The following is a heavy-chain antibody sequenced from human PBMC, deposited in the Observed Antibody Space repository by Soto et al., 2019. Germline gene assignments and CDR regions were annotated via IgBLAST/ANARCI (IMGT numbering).Heavy chain of an antibody. V-gene: IGHV3-23*01. D-gene: IGHD4-17*01. CDR3: AASVTTPGAFDF. Sequence: EVQLLESGGGFLQPGGSQRLSCVASGFTFNSYAMSWVRQTPEKGLEWVSAISGSGYQTYYAQSVQGRFTISRDNSKSTVYLQMNSLRAEDSAIYYCAASVTTPGAFDFWGQGTTVTVS. CDR1: GFTFNSYA. CDR2: ISGSGYQT. J-gene: IGHJ3*01.